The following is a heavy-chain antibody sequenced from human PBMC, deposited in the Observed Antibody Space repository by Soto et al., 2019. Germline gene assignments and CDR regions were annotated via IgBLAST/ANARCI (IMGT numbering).Heavy chain of an antibody. D-gene: IGHD6-13*01. CDR1: GFTFSSYA. J-gene: IGHJ4*01. V-gene: IGHV3-30*04. CDR3: ARESEELGHAAAGFDY. Sequence: PGGSLRLSCAASGFTFSSYAMSWVRQAPGKGLEWVAVISYDGSEKYYVDSVKGRFTISRDNSKNSLYLQMNSLRAEDTAVYYWARESEELGHAAAGFDYWGQGTLVTGSP. CDR2: ISYDGSEK.